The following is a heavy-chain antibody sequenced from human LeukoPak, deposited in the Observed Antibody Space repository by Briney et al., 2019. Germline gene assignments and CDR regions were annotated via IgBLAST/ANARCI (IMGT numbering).Heavy chain of an antibody. Sequence: GGSLRLSCAASGFTFSDYALIWVRQAPGKGLEWISAIRGTGGTTYYADSVKGGCTISRDNSRNTVYLQMNSLRAEDTALYFCGKDPNGDYVGAFDFWGPGTMVTVSS. CDR3: GKDPNGDYVGAFDF. CDR2: IRGTGGTT. D-gene: IGHD4-17*01. J-gene: IGHJ3*01. CDR1: GFTFSDYA. V-gene: IGHV3-23*01.